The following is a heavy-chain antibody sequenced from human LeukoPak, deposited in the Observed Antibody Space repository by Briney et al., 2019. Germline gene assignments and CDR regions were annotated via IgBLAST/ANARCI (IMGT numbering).Heavy chain of an antibody. Sequence: PGGSLRLSCAASGFTFSSYWMSWVRQAPGKGLEWVANIKQDGSEKYYVDSVKGRFTISRDNAKNSLYLQMNSLRAEDTAVYYCASARGGIRYFDPNAFDIWGQGTMVTVSS. CDR2: IKQDGSEK. CDR3: ASARGGIRYFDPNAFDI. D-gene: IGHD3-9*01. CDR1: GFTFSSYW. V-gene: IGHV3-7*01. J-gene: IGHJ3*02.